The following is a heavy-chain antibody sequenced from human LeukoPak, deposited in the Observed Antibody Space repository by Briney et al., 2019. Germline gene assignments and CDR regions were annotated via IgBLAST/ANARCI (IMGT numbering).Heavy chain of an antibody. V-gene: IGHV1-18*04. Sequence: GASVKVSCKASANTLGYYMHWVRQAPGQGLEWMGWISAYNGNTNYAQKLQGRVTMTTDTSTSTAYMELRSLRSDDTAVYYCARGGVVVEDYYYYYGMDVWGQGTTVTVSS. CDR1: ANTLGYY. CDR2: ISAYNGNT. J-gene: IGHJ6*02. CDR3: ARGGVVVEDYYYYYGMDV. D-gene: IGHD2-15*01.